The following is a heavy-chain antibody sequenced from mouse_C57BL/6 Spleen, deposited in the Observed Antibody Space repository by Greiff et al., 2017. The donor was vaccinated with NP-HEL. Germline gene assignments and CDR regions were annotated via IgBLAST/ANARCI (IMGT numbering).Heavy chain of an antibody. CDR2: ILPGSGST. V-gene: IGHV1-9*01. CDR3: ARGEGLLLRGAWFAY. J-gene: IGHJ3*01. D-gene: IGHD1-1*01. Sequence: VQLQESGAELMKPGASVKLSCKATGYTFTGYWIEWVKQRPGHGLEWIGEILPGSGSTNYNEKFKGKATFTADTSSNTAYMQLSSLPTEDSAILFCARGEGLLLRGAWFAYWGQGTLVTVSA. CDR1: GYTFTGYW.